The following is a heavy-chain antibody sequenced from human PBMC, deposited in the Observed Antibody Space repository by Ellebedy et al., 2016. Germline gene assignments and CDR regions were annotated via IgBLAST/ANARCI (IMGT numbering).Heavy chain of an antibody. V-gene: IGHV4-59*08. D-gene: IGHD6-6*01. Sequence: SETLSLTCTVSGGSISSYYWSWIRQPPGKGLEWIGYIYYSGSTNYNPPLKSRVTISVDTSKNQFSLKLSSVTAADTAVYYCATLYSSSSGNWFDPWGQGTLVTVSS. CDR3: ATLYSSSSGNWFDP. CDR1: GGSISSYY. CDR2: IYYSGST. J-gene: IGHJ5*02.